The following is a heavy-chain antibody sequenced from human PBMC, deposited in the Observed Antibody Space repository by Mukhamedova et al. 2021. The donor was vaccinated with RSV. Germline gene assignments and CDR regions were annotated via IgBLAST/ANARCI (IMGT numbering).Heavy chain of an antibody. V-gene: IGHV3-23*01. CDR3: AKVGPTDCTSTSCYFDY. J-gene: IGHJ4*02. D-gene: IGHD2-2*01. Sequence: VKGHFTISRDNSKNTLYLQMNNLRAEDTVIYYCAKVGPTDCTSTSCYFDYWGQGTLVTVSS.